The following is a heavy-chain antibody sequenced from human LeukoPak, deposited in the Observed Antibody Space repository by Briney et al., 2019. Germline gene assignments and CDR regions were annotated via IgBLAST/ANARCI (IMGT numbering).Heavy chain of an antibody. V-gene: IGHV4-34*01. CDR3: ARRTSRTYGKAKYYFDF. J-gene: IGHJ4*02. CDR1: GGSISGYN. Sequence: SETLSLTCAVYGGSISGYNWSWIRQPPGKGLEWIGEIKHSGSTDYNPSLKSRATISADTSKKQFSLKLTSVTAADTGVFYCARRTSRTYGKAKYYFDFWGQGTLVTVSS. CDR2: IKHSGST. D-gene: IGHD3-10*01.